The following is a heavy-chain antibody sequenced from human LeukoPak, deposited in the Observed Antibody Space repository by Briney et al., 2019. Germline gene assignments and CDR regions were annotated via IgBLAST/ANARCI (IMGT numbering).Heavy chain of an antibody. CDR2: INTDGSST. J-gene: IGHJ1*01. V-gene: IGHV3-74*01. D-gene: IGHD1-26*01. Sequence: QPGGSLRLSCAASGFTFSSYWMPWVRQAPGKGLVWVSRINTDGSSTSYADSVKGRFTISRDNAKNTLYLQMNSLRAEDTAVYYCARGWDSGSYYEHWGQGTLVTVSS. CDR1: GFTFSSYW. CDR3: ARGWDSGSYYEH.